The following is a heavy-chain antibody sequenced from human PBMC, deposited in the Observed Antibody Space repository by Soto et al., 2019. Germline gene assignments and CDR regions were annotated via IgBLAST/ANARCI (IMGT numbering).Heavy chain of an antibody. CDR2: INHSGST. D-gene: IGHD3-10*01. CDR1: GGSFSGYY. CDR3: ARDTYYYGSGSYYGRARFIDY. V-gene: IGHV4-34*01. Sequence: SETLSLTCAVYGGSFSGYYWSWIRQPPGKGLEWIGEINHSGSTNYNPSLKSRVTISVDTSKNQFSLKLSSVTAADTAVYYCARDTYYYGSGSYYGRARFIDYWGQGTLVTVSS. J-gene: IGHJ4*02.